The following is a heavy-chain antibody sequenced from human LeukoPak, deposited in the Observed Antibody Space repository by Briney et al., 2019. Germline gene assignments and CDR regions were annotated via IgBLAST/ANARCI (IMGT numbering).Heavy chain of an antibody. CDR2: INPSGGST. J-gene: IGHJ6*03. V-gene: IGHV1-46*01. CDR3: ARGCHGYNCDYYYYMDA. D-gene: IGHD5-24*01. Sequence: ASVKVSCKASGYTFTSYYMHWVRQAPGQGLEWMGIINPSGGSTSYAQKFQGRVTMTRDMSTSTVYMELSSLRSEDTAVYYCARGCHGYNCDYYYYMDAWGKGTTVTISS. CDR1: GYTFTSYY.